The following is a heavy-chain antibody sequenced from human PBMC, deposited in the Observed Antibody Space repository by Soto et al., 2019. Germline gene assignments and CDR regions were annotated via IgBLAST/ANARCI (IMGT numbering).Heavy chain of an antibody. CDR3: EDWSAYYTMDV. CDR1: GGSISSYS. D-gene: IGHD3-3*01. J-gene: IGHJ6*02. Sequence: QVQLQESGPGLVKTSETLSLTCTVSGGSISSYSWSWIRQPAGKGLECIGRMFTSGITNYNPSLERRVTMPHDTPRKQFTLKLTSVTAADTALYYCEDWSAYYTMDVVGQGTTVTFSS. CDR2: MFTSGIT. V-gene: IGHV4-4*07.